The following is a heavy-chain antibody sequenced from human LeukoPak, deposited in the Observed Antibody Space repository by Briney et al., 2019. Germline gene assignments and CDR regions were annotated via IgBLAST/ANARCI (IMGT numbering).Heavy chain of an antibody. J-gene: IGHJ5*02. Sequence: SETLSLTCTVSGGSISSYYCSWIRQPPGKGLEWIGYIDYSGSTNYNPSLKSRVTISVDTSKNQFSLKLSSVTAADTAVYYCARYRTDFWSGSNWFDPWGQGTLVTVCS. CDR2: IDYSGST. V-gene: IGHV4-59*01. D-gene: IGHD3-3*01. CDR3: ARYRTDFWSGSNWFDP. CDR1: GGSISSYY.